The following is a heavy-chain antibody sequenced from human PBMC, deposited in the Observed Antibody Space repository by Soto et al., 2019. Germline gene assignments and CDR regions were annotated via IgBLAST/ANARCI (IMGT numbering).Heavy chain of an antibody. Sequence: EVQLVESGGGLVKPGGSLRLSCAASGFTFSNAWMSWVRQAPGKGLEWVGRIKSKTDGGTTDYAAPVKGRFTISRDDSTNTLYLQMNSLKAEDTAVYYCTPAWSDGAFDIWGQGTMVTVSS. D-gene: IGHD2-8*01. CDR2: IKSKTDGGTT. CDR1: GFTFSNAW. CDR3: TPAWSDGAFDI. V-gene: IGHV3-15*01. J-gene: IGHJ3*02.